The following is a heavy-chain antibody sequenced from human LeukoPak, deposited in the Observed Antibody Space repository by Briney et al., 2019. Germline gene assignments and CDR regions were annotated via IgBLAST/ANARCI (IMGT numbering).Heavy chain of an antibody. CDR1: GGSISSGGYY. CDR3: ARQFPYQSPDYYGMDV. D-gene: IGHD1-14*01. Sequence: PSQTLSLTCTVSGGSISSGGYYWSWIRQHPGKGLEWIGYIYYSGSTYYNPSLKSRVTISVDTSKNQFSLKLSSMTAADTTVYYCARQFPYQSPDYYGMDVWGQGTTVTVSS. CDR2: IYYSGST. J-gene: IGHJ6*02. V-gene: IGHV4-31*03.